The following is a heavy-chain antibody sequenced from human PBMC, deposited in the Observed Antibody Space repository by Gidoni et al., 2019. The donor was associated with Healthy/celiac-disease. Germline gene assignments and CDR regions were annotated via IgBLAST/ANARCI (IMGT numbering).Heavy chain of an antibody. D-gene: IGHD2-2*01. CDR3: ARDYPLLYCSSTSCYSYYGMDV. CDR1: GFTFRSYW. Sequence: EVQLVESGGGLVQPGGSLSLSCAASGFTFRSYWMSWVRQAPGKGLEWVANIKQDGSEKYYVDAVKGRFTISRDNAKNSLYLQMNSLRAEDTAVYYCARDYPLLYCSSTSCYSYYGMDVWGQGTTVTVSS. J-gene: IGHJ6*02. V-gene: IGHV3-7*01. CDR2: IKQDGSEK.